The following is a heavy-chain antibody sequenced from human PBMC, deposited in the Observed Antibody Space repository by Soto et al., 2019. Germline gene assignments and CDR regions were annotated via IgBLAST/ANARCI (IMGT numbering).Heavy chain of an antibody. CDR1: GGSISSGVYY. Sequence: SETLSLTCTVSGGSISSGVYYWSWIRQHPGKGLEWIGYIYYSGSTYYNPTLKSRVTISVDTAKNQFSLKLSCVTAADTAVYYWTGEGDIVATTRGGYYNGMDVWGQGSMVTVSS. V-gene: IGHV4-31*03. CDR3: TGEGDIVATTRGGYYNGMDV. D-gene: IGHD5-12*01. CDR2: IYYSGST. J-gene: IGHJ6*02.